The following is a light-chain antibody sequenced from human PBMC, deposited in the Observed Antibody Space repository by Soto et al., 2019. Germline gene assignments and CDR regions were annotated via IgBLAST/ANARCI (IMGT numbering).Light chain of an antibody. CDR3: QQYGSSVKT. V-gene: IGKV3-20*01. CDR2: GAS. CDR1: QIVIRNS. J-gene: IGKJ1*01. Sequence: TLLTQSPAALALSPGERATRSCRASQIVIRNSFAWYQQKPGHAPRLLIFGASNRATDIPDRFSGSGSGTDFTLTISRLEPEDVAVYFCQQYGSSVKTLGLGTKVDIK.